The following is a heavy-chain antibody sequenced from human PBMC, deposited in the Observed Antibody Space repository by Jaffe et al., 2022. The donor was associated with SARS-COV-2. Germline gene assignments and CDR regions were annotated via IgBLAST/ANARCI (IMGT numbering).Heavy chain of an antibody. V-gene: IGHV3-23*01. CDR1: GFTFSDYA. CDR3: AKGDRWGYTGSHFDF. D-gene: IGHD1-1*01. J-gene: IGHJ4*02. Sequence: EVQMLESGGDLVQPGGSLRLSCAASGFTFSDYAMSWVRQAPGKGLEWVSIIIGNGASKYYADSVKGRFTVSRDNSKNTLHLQMNNLRAEDTAIYYCAKGDRWGYTGSHFDFWGQGTLVNVSS. CDR2: IIGNGASK.